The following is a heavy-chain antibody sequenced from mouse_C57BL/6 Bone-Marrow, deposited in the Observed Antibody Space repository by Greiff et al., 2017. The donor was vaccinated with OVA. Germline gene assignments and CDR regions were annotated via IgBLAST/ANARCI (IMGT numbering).Heavy chain of an antibody. Sequence: VQLQQSGGGLVQPGGSLKLSCAASGFTFSDYGMAWVRQAPRKGPAWVAFISNLAYSIYYADTVTGRFTISRENAKNTLYLEMSRLRSEDTAMDDCEREGNYLRFDYAMDYWGQGTSVTVSS. CDR1: GFTFSDYG. CDR3: EREGNYLRFDYAMDY. D-gene: IGHD5-5*01. V-gene: IGHV5-15*01. J-gene: IGHJ4*01. CDR2: ISNLAYSI.